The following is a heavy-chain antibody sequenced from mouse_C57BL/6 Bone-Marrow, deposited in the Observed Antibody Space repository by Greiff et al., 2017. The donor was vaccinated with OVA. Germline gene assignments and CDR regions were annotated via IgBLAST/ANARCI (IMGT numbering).Heavy chain of an antibody. V-gene: IGHV5-4*03. J-gene: IGHJ2*01. Sequence: EVKVVESGGGLVKPGGSLKLSCAASGFTFSSYAMSWVRQTPEKRLEWVATISDGGSYTYYPDNVKGRFTISRDNAKNNLYLQMSHLKSEDTAMYYCAGSIPYYFDYWGQGTTLTVSS. CDR3: AGSIPYYFDY. CDR2: ISDGGSYT. D-gene: IGHD2-3*01. CDR1: GFTFSSYA.